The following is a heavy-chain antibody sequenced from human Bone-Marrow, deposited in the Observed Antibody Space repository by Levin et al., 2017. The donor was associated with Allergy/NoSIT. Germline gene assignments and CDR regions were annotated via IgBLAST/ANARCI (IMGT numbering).Heavy chain of an antibody. Sequence: GGSLRLSCAASGFTFDDYTMHWVRQAPGKGLEWVSLISWDGGSAYYADSVKGRFTISRDNSKNSLYLQMNSLRTEDTALYYCAKDMDYYDSSGLDYWGQGTLVTVSS. D-gene: IGHD3-22*01. CDR3: AKDMDYYDSSGLDY. CDR2: ISWDGGSA. V-gene: IGHV3-43*01. CDR1: GFTFDDYT. J-gene: IGHJ4*02.